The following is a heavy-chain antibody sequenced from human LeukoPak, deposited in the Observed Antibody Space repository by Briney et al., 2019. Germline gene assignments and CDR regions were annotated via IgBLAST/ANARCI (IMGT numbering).Heavy chain of an antibody. J-gene: IGHJ4*02. V-gene: IGHV3-23*01. CDR1: GFTISSYG. Sequence: GGSLRLSCAASGFTISSYGMSWVRQTPGKGLEWVSAISGSGGSTYYADSMKGRFAISRDNSKNTLYLQMNSLRAEDTAVYYCAKCQLCYDILTGYYLDYWGQGTLVTVSS. D-gene: IGHD3-9*01. CDR3: AKCQLCYDILTGYYLDY. CDR2: ISGSGGST.